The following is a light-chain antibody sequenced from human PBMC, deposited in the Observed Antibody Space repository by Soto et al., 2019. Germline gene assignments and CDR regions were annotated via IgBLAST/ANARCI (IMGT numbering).Light chain of an antibody. CDR3: SSYTSSSIYV. V-gene: IGLV2-14*01. CDR1: SSDVGGYNY. Sequence: QSALTQAASVSGSPGQSITISCTGTSSDVGGYNYVSWYQQHPGKAPKLMIYEVSNRPSGVSNRFSGSKSGNTASLTISGLQAEDEADYYCSSYTSSSIYVFGTGTKVTVL. CDR2: EVS. J-gene: IGLJ1*01.